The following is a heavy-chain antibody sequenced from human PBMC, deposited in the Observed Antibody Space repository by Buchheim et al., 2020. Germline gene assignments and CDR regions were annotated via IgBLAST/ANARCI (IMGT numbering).Heavy chain of an antibody. CDR2: ISSSSSTI. J-gene: IGHJ6*02. CDR3: ARGDCSSTSCHYYYYGMDV. CDR1: GFTFSSYS. D-gene: IGHD2-2*01. V-gene: IGHV3-48*01. Sequence: EVQLVESGGGLVQPGGSLRLSCAASGFTFSSYSMNWDRQAPGKGLEWVSYISSSSSTIYYADSVKGRFTISRDNAKNSLYLQMNSLRAEDTAVYYCARGDCSSTSCHYYYYGMDVWGQGTT.